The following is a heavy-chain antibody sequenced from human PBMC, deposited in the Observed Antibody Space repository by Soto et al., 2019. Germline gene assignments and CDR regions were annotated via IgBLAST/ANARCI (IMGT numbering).Heavy chain of an antibody. CDR3: ARDQGSSWPI. D-gene: IGHD6-13*01. CDR1: GFTFSSYA. J-gene: IGHJ4*02. CDR2: ISYDGRNK. Sequence: QVQLVESGGGVVQPGRSLRLSCAASGFTFSSYAMHWVRQAPGKGLEWVAVISYDGRNKYYADSVKCRFTISRDNSKNTLYLQMNSLRAEDTAVYYCARDQGSSWPIWGQGTLVTVSS. V-gene: IGHV3-30*04.